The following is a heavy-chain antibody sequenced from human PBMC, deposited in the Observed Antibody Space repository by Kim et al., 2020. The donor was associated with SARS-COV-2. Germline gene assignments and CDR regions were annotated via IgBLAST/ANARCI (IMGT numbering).Heavy chain of an antibody. D-gene: IGHD6-13*01. CDR3: ARTSSIAAAGTIGEWFDP. V-gene: IGHV3-21*01. CDR2: ISSSSSYI. J-gene: IGHJ5*02. CDR1: GFTFSSYS. Sequence: GGSLRLSCAASGFTFSSYSMNWVRQAPGKGLEWVSSISSSSSYIYYADSVKGRFTISRDNAKNSLYLQMNSLRAEDTAVYYCARTSSIAAAGTIGEWFDPWGQGTLVTVSS.